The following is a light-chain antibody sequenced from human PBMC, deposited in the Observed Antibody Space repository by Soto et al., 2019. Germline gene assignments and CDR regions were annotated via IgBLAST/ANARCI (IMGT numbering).Light chain of an antibody. CDR1: QSVRSSH. CDR2: GAS. V-gene: IGKV3-20*01. CDR3: QQYKIYSKT. Sequence: EIVLTQSPGTLSLSPGERATLSCRASQSVRSSHLAWYQQKPGQAPRLLIYGASSRATGIPDRFSGSGSGTEFTLSITSLQPDDFATYYCQQYKIYSKTFGQGTRVEIK. J-gene: IGKJ1*01.